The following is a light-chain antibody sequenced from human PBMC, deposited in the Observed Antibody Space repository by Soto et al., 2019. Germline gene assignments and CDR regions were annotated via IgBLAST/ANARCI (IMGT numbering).Light chain of an antibody. Sequence: EIKLYQSLSSLSASPHDRGTMTCLSCQGISSYLASYQQKPGKAPKLLIYAASSLQSGVPSRFSGSGSGTDFTLTISILQPEDFATYYCPHCSCPPRTFAQGTKVDIK. V-gene: IGKV1-39*01. J-gene: IGKJ1*01. CDR1: QGISSY. CDR2: AAS. CDR3: PHCSCPPRT.